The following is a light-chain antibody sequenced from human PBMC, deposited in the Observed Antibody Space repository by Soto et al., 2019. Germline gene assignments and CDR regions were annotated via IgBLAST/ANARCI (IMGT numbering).Light chain of an antibody. CDR2: GAS. CDR1: QSISYT. V-gene: IGKV3-15*01. CDR3: QQYDNRPWT. J-gene: IGKJ1*01. Sequence: VVTRSRATGSACTGERATLSGRASQSISYTLAWYQQKPGQAPRLLIYGASRRATGFPARFSGSGSGTDFTLTISSLQSEDFAVYYCQQYDNRPWTFGPGTQVDIK.